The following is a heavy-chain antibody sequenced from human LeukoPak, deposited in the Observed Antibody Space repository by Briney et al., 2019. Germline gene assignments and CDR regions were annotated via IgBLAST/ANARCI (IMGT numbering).Heavy chain of an antibody. J-gene: IGHJ4*02. CDR1: GFTFSSYS. Sequence: GGSLRLSCAASGFTFSSYSMNWVRQAPGKGLEWVSAITGGGDTTYYADSVKGRFTISRDNSKNTLYLQMNSLRAEDTAIYYCAKAANYDILTGYYLDYWGQGTLVTVSS. V-gene: IGHV3-23*01. CDR3: AKAANYDILTGYYLDY. D-gene: IGHD3-9*01. CDR2: ITGGGDTT.